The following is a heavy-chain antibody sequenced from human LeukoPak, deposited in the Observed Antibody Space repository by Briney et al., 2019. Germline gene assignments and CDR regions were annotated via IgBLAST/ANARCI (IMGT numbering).Heavy chain of an antibody. CDR2: IFTAGNT. V-gene: IGHV3-53*01. CDR1: GIAVSGNY. Sequence: PGGSLRLSCAASGIAVSGNYMNWVRQPPGKGLEWISVIFTAGNTYYADSVKGRFTISRDNSKNTLYLQMNSLRAEDTAVYYCARGHDYDSSVSYWGQGTLVTVSS. CDR3: ARGHDYDSSVSY. D-gene: IGHD3-22*01. J-gene: IGHJ4*02.